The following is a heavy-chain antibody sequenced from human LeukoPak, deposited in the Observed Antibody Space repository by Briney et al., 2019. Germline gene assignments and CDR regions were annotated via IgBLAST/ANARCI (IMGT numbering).Heavy chain of an antibody. Sequence: GASVKVSCKASGYTFTDYYMHWVRQAPGQGLEWMGWISPNGGDTHYAQRFQGRVTMTRDTSINTAYMELSGLRSDDTAVYYCARNYGHNSKYFDFWGQGTLVTVSS. J-gene: IGHJ4*02. D-gene: IGHD4-17*01. CDR2: ISPNGGDT. CDR1: GYTFTDYY. V-gene: IGHV1-2*02. CDR3: ARNYGHNSKYFDF.